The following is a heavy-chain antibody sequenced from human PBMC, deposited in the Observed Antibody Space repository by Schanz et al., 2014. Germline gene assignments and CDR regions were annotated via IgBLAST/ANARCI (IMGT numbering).Heavy chain of an antibody. D-gene: IGHD3-16*01. CDR2: ISSDGSKK. CDR1: GFNFANHA. Sequence: QVQLVESGGGVVQPERSLSLSCAASGFNFANHAIHWVRQGQGNGLQWVAVISSDGSKKLYADSVKARFTISRDNSKNSVSLQMDSLRPEDTAVYYCAGGEYQLLYGNWGQGTLVTVSS. V-gene: IGHV3-30*03. CDR3: AGGEYQLLYGN. J-gene: IGHJ4*02.